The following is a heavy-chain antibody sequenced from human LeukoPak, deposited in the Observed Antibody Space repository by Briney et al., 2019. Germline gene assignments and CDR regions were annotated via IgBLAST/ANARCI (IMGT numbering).Heavy chain of an antibody. CDR2: INPSGGST. J-gene: IGHJ6*03. D-gene: IGHD3-10*01. Sequence: ASVKVSCKASGYTFTSYYMHWVRQAPGQGLEWMGIINPSGGSTSYAQKFQGRVTMTRDMSTSTVYMELSSLRSEDTAVYYCARDAYGSGGGLGYCYYYMDVWGKGTTVTVSS. V-gene: IGHV1-46*01. CDR1: GYTFTSYY. CDR3: ARDAYGSGGGLGYCYYYMDV.